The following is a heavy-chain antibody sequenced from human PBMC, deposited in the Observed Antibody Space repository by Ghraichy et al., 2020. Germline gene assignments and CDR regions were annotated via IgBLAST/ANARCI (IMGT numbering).Heavy chain of an antibody. CDR3: ARDARWYPPPSSLNDYLMDV. CDR1: GYGFTNYG. Sequence: QVSCKTSGYGFTNYGITWVRQAPGQGFEWMGWITIYKGDTKYGPKFQGRVTLTRDTSTTTAYMELRSLRPDDTAVYYCARDARWYPPPSSLNDYLMDVWGQGTTVIVSS. V-gene: IGHV1-18*01. D-gene: IGHD3-16*01. CDR2: ITIYKGDT. J-gene: IGHJ6*02.